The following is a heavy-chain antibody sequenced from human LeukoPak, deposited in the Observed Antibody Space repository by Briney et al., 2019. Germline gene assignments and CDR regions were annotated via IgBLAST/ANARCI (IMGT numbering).Heavy chain of an antibody. J-gene: IGHJ5*02. D-gene: IGHD7-27*01. CDR3: AKDGGLWVSAHWGDA. Sequence: GGSLRLSCAASGFTFSSYTMSWVRQAPGKGLEWVSTITTSDGNTYYADSVKGRFTVSRDNSKNTLFLQMNSLRAEDTAVYYCAKDGGLWVSAHWGDAWGRGTLVTVSS. CDR2: ITTSDGNT. V-gene: IGHV3-23*01. CDR1: GFTFSSYT.